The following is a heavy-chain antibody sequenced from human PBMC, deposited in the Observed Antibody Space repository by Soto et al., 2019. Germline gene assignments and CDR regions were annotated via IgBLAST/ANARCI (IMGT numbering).Heavy chain of an antibody. CDR1: GFTFSSYS. Sequence: EVQLVESGGGLVKPGGSLRLSCAASGFTFSSYSMNWVRQAPGKGLEWVSSISSSSSYIYYADSVKGRFTISRDNAKNSLYLQMNSLRAEDTAVYYCARDRNYYDSSGLDYWGQGTLVTVSS. CDR2: ISSSSSYI. J-gene: IGHJ4*02. V-gene: IGHV3-21*01. CDR3: ARDRNYYDSSGLDY. D-gene: IGHD3-22*01.